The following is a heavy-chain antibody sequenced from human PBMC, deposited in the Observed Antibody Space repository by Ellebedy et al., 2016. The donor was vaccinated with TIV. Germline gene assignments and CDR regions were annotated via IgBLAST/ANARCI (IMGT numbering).Heavy chain of an antibody. Sequence: PGGSLRLSCAASGFTVSSNYMSWIRQAPGKGLEWVSVIYSGGSTYYADSVKGRFTISRDNSKNTLYLQMNSLRAEDTAVYYCARITVAHFDYWGQGTLVTVSS. J-gene: IGHJ4*02. CDR3: ARITVAHFDY. D-gene: IGHD4-23*01. CDR1: GFTVSSNY. V-gene: IGHV3-66*01. CDR2: IYSGGST.